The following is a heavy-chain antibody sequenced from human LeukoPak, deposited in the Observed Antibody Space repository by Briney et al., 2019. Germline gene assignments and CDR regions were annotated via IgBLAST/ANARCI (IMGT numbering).Heavy chain of an antibody. V-gene: IGHV3-7*03. D-gene: IGHD6-19*01. CDR3: VKNDGWFHLAQ. J-gene: IGHJ4*02. Sequence: GGSLRLSCAASGFFFSDSAMAWVRQAPGKGLEWVGHIKNDGSETYYLDSLKGRFSISRDNTNNALYLQMNSLRVEDTAVYYCVKNDGWFHLAQWGQGTLVTVSS. CDR1: GFFFSDSA. CDR2: IKNDGSET.